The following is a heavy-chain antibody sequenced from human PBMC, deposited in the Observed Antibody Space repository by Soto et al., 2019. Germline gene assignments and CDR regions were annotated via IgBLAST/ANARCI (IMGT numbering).Heavy chain of an antibody. CDR3: ARDVEEWGLLWSGPGAFDI. V-gene: IGHV3-48*03. Sequence: GGALRPSCAASGFTFSSYEKNWVRQAPGEGLEWVSYISSSGSTIYYADSVKGRFTISRDNAKNSLYLQMNSLRAEDTAVYYCARDVEEWGLLWSGPGAFDIWGQGTMVTVSS. CDR1: GFTFSSYE. D-gene: IGHD1-26*01. CDR2: ISSSGSTI. J-gene: IGHJ3*02.